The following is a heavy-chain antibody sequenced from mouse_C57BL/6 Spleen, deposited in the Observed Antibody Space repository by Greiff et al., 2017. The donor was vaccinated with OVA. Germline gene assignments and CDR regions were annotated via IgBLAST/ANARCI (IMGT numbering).Heavy chain of an antibody. CDR2: ISSGVDYI. V-gene: IGHV5-9-1*02. CDR1: GFTFSSYA. D-gene: IGHD3-2*02. Sequence: DVKLVESGEGLVKPGGSLKLSCAASGFTFSSYAMSWVSQTPEKRLEWVAYISSGVDYIYYADTVKGRFTISRDNARNTVYLQMSSLKSEDTAMYYCTRDLSSGRSYWYFDVWGKGTAVTVSS. J-gene: IGHJ1*03. CDR3: TRDLSSGRSYWYFDV.